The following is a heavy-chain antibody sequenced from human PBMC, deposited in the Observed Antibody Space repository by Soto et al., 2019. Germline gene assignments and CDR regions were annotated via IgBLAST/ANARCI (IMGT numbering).Heavy chain of an antibody. CDR2: ISYDGSNK. CDR1: GFTFSSYA. J-gene: IGHJ6*02. CDR3: ARGRYGMDV. Sequence: GGSLRLSCAASGFTFSSYAMHWVRQAPGKGLEWVAVISYDGSNKYYADSVKGRFTISRDNSKNTLYLQMNSLRAEDTAVYYCARGRYGMDVWGQGTTVTVSS. V-gene: IGHV3-30-3*01.